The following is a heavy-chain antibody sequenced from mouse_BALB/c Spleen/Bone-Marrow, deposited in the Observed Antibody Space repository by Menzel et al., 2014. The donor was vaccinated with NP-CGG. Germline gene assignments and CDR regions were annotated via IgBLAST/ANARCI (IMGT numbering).Heavy chain of an antibody. CDR3: ASYVYGYYFDY. Sequence: VQLQQSGAELVKPGASVKLSCTASGFNIKDTYMHWVKQRPEQGPEWIGRIDPANGTTKYDPKFQGKATITADTSSNTAYLQLSSLTSEDTAVYYCASYVYGYYFDYWGQGTTLTVSS. CDR1: GFNIKDTY. V-gene: IGHV14-3*02. D-gene: IGHD2-2*01. J-gene: IGHJ2*01. CDR2: IDPANGTT.